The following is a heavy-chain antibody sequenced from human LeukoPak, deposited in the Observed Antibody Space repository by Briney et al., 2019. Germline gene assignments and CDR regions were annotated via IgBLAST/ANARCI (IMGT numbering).Heavy chain of an antibody. CDR2: IRYDGGNA. CDR1: GFTLSCCG. CDR3: ARARCSSTSCRWFDP. D-gene: IGHD2-2*01. Sequence: GGSLRLSCAASGFTLSCCGMHWVRQAPGKGLEWVAFIRYDGGNAYYADSVKGRFTISRDNSQKKMYLQMNSLRSEDTAVYYCARARCSSTSCRWFDPWGQGTLVTVSS. V-gene: IGHV3-30*02. J-gene: IGHJ5*02.